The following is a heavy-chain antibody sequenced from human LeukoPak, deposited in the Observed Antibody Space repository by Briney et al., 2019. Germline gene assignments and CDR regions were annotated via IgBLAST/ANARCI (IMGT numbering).Heavy chain of an antibody. CDR3: AKDRVRGYSYGPIFDY. V-gene: IGHV4-39*02. CDR2: IYYSGST. J-gene: IGHJ4*02. D-gene: IGHD5-18*01. CDR1: GGSISSSSYY. Sequence: SETLSLTCTVSGGSISSSSYYWGWIRQPPGKGLEWIGSIYYSGSTYYNPSLKSRVTISVDTSKNQFSLELSSVTAADTAVYYCAKDRVRGYSYGPIFDYWGQGTLVTVSS.